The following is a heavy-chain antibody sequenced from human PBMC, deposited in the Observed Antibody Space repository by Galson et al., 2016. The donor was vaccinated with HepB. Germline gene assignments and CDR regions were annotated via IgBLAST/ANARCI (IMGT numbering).Heavy chain of an antibody. V-gene: IGHV3-48*04. CDR2: ISVYRTI. J-gene: IGHJ4*02. Sequence: SLRLSCAASGFTFSSYSMNWVRQAPGKGLEWVSYISVYRTIYYADSVKGWLTISRDNARNSLYLQMNTLRADDTAVYYCARSVEGHFDYWGQGILVTVSS. CDR1: GFTFSSYS. D-gene: IGHD1-1*01. CDR3: ARSVEGHFDY.